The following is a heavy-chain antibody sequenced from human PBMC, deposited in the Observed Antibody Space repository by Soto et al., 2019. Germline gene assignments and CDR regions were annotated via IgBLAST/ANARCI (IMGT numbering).Heavy chain of an antibody. J-gene: IGHJ5*02. V-gene: IGHV1-18*01. D-gene: IGHD3-10*01. Sequence: ASVKVSCKASGYTFTTYDISWVRQAPGQGLEWMGRISTYNGNTNFPQSLQGRLTMTTDTSTTTAYMELRSLRSDDTAVYYCARDWGHYYGSASFPSPHPFDPWGQGTRVTVSS. CDR3: ARDWGHYYGSASFPSPHPFDP. CDR2: ISTYNGNT. CDR1: GYTFTTYD.